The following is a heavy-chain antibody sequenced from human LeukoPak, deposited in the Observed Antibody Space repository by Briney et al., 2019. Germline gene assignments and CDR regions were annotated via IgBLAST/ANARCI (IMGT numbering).Heavy chain of an antibody. CDR3: ARGACSSRSCSYFYYMDV. CDR1: GFSFKDYG. CDR2: INWNGGSA. V-gene: IGHV3-20*04. D-gene: IGHD2-2*01. Sequence: GGSLRLSCEASGFSFKDYGMNWVRQVPGKGLERVSGINWNGGSAGYADSVRGRFTISKDSAKDSLYLQMDSLRVEDTALYYCARGACSSRSCSYFYYMDVWGSGTTVTVSS. J-gene: IGHJ6*03.